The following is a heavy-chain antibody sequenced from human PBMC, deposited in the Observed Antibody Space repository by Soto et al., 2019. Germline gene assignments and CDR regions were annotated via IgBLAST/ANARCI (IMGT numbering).Heavy chain of an antibody. CDR3: ARAVVVAAIWFDP. CDR1: GGSISSGGYY. CDR2: LYYSGST. V-gene: IGHV4-31*03. J-gene: IGHJ5*02. Sequence: QVQLQESGPGLVKPSQTLSLTCTVSGGSISSGGYYWSWIRQHPGKGLEWIGYLYYSGSTYYNPSLKSRVTISVDTSKNQFSLKLSSVTAADTAVYYCARAVVVAAIWFDPWGQGTLVTVSS. D-gene: IGHD2-15*01.